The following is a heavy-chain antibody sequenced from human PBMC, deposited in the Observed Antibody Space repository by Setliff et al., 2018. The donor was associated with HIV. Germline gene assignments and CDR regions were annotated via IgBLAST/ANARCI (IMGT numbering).Heavy chain of an antibody. CDR2: IYYSGTT. V-gene: IGHV4-61*01. CDR3: ASEAWTSYRSSSGYYYYYMDV. J-gene: IGHJ6*03. D-gene: IGHD6-6*01. CDR1: GDSVSSASYY. Sequence: SETLSLTCTVSGDSVSSASYYWSWIRQPPGKGLEWIGYIYYSGTTKYNPSLKSRVTISVDTSKNRFSLKLSSVTAADTAVYYCASEAWTSYRSSSGYYYYYMDVWGKGTTVTVS.